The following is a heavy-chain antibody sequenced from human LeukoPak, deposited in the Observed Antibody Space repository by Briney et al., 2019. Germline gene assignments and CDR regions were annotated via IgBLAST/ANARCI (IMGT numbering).Heavy chain of an antibody. CDR1: GSRFTSYW. V-gene: IGHV5-51*01. J-gene: IGHJ4*02. D-gene: IGHD5-18*01. CDR2: IYPGDSDT. CDR3: ARRRGVYSYGYIDY. Sequence: GAALKISVKGSGSRFTSYWIGWVRSMPGKGVEWRGIIYPGDSDTRYSPSFQGQVTISADKSISTAYLQWSSLKAADTAMYYFARRRGVYSYGYIDYWGQGTLVTASS.